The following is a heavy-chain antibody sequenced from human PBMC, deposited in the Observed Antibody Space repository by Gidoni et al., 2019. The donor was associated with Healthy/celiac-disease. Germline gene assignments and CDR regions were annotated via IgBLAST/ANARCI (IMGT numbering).Heavy chain of an antibody. CDR2: IIPILGIA. CDR3: ARELDSYRGLDY. J-gene: IGHJ4*02. Sequence: QVQLVQSGAEVKTPGSSVKVSCKASGGTFRSYAISWVRQAPGQGLEWMGRIIPILGIANYAQKFQGRVTITADKSTSTAYMELSNLRSEDTAVYYCARELDSYRGLDYWGQGTLVTVSS. D-gene: IGHD3-10*01. V-gene: IGHV1-69*04. CDR1: GGTFRSYA.